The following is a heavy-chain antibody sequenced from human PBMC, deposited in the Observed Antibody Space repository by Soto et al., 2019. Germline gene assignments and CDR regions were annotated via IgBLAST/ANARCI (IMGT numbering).Heavy chain of an antibody. V-gene: IGHV3-23*01. Sequence: GSLRRSGATAGFTFGNDAMSGVLQAAGKGLEWVSGITGGGGFTNYADPVKGRFTISRDNSWNTLYLQLNSLRAEDTAVYYCAKLLAAAASWDAFDIWGQGPMVTVSS. CDR2: ITGGGGFT. CDR3: AKLLAAAASWDAFDI. CDR1: GFTFGNDA. D-gene: IGHD6-25*01. J-gene: IGHJ3*02.